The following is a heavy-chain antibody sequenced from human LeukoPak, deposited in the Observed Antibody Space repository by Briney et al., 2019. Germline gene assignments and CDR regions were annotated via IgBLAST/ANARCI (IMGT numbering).Heavy chain of an antibody. J-gene: IGHJ4*02. Sequence: PSETLSLTCTVSGGSISSSSYYWGWIRQPPGKGLEWIGSIYYSGSTYYNPSLKSRVTISVDTSKNQFSLKLSSVTAADTAVYYCARLAFLGYCSSTSCYTRPQRPNCFDYWGQGTQLIVSS. V-gene: IGHV4-39*01. CDR3: ARLAFLGYCSSTSCYTRPQRPNCFDY. CDR1: GGSISSSSYY. CDR2: IYYSGST. D-gene: IGHD2-2*02.